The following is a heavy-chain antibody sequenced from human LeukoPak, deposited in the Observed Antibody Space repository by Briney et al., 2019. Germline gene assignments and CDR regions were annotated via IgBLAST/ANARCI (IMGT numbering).Heavy chain of an antibody. J-gene: IGHJ3*02. CDR3: AREGWYYYDSSGENAFDI. D-gene: IGHD3-22*01. CDR1: GGSISSYY. CDR2: IYYSGST. Sequence: SETLSLTCTVSGGSISSYYWSWIRQPPGKGLERIGYIYYSGSTNYNPSLKSRVTISVDTSKNQFSLKLSSVTAADTAVYYCAREGWYYYDSSGENAFDIWGQGTMVTVSS. V-gene: IGHV4-59*01.